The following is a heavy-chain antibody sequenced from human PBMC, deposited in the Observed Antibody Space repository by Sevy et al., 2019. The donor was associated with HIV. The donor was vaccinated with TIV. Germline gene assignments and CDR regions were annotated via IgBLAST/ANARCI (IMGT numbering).Heavy chain of an antibody. CDR1: GFSFSANW. CDR2: IKGDGSDK. Sequence: GSLRLPCAASGFSFSANWMNWVRQAPGKGLEWVANIKGDGSDKHYVDSVEGRFTISRDNAKNVLYLQMNSLRVEDTAVYYCAHETFGRFESWGQGTLVTVSS. CDR3: AHETFGRFES. J-gene: IGHJ4*02. D-gene: IGHD3-16*01. V-gene: IGHV3-7*01.